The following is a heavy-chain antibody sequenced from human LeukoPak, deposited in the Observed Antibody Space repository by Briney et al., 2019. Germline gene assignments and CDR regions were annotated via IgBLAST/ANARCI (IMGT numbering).Heavy chain of an antibody. CDR1: GFTFSSYA. D-gene: IGHD3-22*01. CDR2: ISYDGSNK. V-gene: IGHV3-30-3*01. J-gene: IGHJ4*02. CDR3: ARVDSSGSLDY. Sequence: PGGSLRLSCAASGFTFSSYAMHWVRQAPGKGLEWVAVISYDGSNKYYADSVKGRFTISRDNSKNTLYLQMNNLRAEDTAVYYCARVDSSGSLDYWGQGTLVTVSS.